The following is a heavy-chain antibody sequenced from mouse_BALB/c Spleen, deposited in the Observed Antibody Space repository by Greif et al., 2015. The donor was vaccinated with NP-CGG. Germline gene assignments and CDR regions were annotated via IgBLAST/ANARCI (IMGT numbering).Heavy chain of an antibody. CDR3: ARHVYGNYAMDY. V-gene: IGHV2-6-2*01. Sequence: VQVVDSGPDLVAPSQSLSITCTVSGFSLTSYGVHWVRQPPGKGLEWLVVIWGAGRTTYNSALKSRLSISKDNSKSQVFLKMNRLQTDDTAMYYCARHVYGNYAMDYGGQGTSVTVSS. CDR2: IWGAGRT. J-gene: IGHJ4*01. D-gene: IGHD2-1*01. CDR1: GFSLTSYG.